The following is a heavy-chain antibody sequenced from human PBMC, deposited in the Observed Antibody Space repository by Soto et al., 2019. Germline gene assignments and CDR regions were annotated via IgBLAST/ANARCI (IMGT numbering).Heavy chain of an antibody. V-gene: IGHV4-30-4*01. CDR1: GGSISSGDYY. J-gene: IGHJ4*02. Sequence: PSETLSLTCTVSGGSISSGDYYWSWIRQPPWKGLEWIGYIYYSGSTYYNPSLKSRVTISVDTSKNQFSLRLSSVTAADTAVYYCARDIRDYYDSSGYLDYWGQGXLVTVSS. D-gene: IGHD3-22*01. CDR3: ARDIRDYYDSSGYLDY. CDR2: IYYSGST.